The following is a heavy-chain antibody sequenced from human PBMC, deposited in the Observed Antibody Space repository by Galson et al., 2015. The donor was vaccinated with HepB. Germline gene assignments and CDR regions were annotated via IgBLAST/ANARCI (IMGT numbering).Heavy chain of an antibody. V-gene: IGHV3-23*01. CDR2: ISGSGGST. Sequence: SLRLSCAASGFTFSSYAMSWVRQAPGKGLEWVSAISGSGGSTYYADSVKGRFTISRDNSKNTLYLQMNSLRAEDTAVYYCAKDGMYYDILTGYFLDYWGQGTLVTVSS. CDR3: AKDGMYYDILTGYFLDY. D-gene: IGHD3-9*01. J-gene: IGHJ4*02. CDR1: GFTFSSYA.